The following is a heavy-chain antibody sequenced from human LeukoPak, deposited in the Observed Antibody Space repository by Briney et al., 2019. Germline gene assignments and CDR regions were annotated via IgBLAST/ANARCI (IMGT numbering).Heavy chain of an antibody. D-gene: IGHD3-10*01. J-gene: IGHJ4*02. V-gene: IGHV4-4*02. CDR1: GGSISSSNW. CDR3: ARGGYYGSGSYYK. Sequence: SETLSLTCAVSGGSISSSNWWSWVRQPPGKGLEWIGRIYTSGSTNYNPSLKSRVTISVDTSKNQFSLKLSSVTAADTAVYYCARGGYYGSGSYYKWGQGTLVTVSS. CDR2: IYTSGST.